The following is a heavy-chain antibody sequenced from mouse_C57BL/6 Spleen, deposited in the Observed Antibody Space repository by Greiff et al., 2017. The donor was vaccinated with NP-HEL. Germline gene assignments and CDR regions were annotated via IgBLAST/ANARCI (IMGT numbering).Heavy chain of an antibody. D-gene: IGHD3-2*01. CDR2: IYPGDGVT. Sequence: QVQLQQSGPELVKPGASVKISCKASGYAFSSSWMNWVKQRPGKGLEWIGRIYPGDGVTNYNGKFKGKATLTADKSSSTAYMQLSSLTSEDSAVYFCARDRQPYAMDYWGQGTSVTVSS. CDR3: ARDRQPYAMDY. V-gene: IGHV1-82*01. CDR1: GYAFSSSW. J-gene: IGHJ4*01.